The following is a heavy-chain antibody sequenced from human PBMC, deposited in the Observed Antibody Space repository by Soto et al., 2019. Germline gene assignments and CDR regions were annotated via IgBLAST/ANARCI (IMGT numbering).Heavy chain of an antibody. CDR3: ARGYCSGGSCYAGEGDDAFEI. V-gene: IGHV6-1*01. Sequence: PSQTLSLTCAISGDSVSSNSAAWNWIRQSPSRGLEWLGRTYYRSKWYNDYAVSVKSRITINPDTSKNQFSLQLNSVTPEDTAVYYCARGYCSGGSCYAGEGDDAFEIWGQGTMVTVSS. D-gene: IGHD2-15*01. CDR1: GDSVSSNSAA. CDR2: TYYRSKWYN. J-gene: IGHJ3*02.